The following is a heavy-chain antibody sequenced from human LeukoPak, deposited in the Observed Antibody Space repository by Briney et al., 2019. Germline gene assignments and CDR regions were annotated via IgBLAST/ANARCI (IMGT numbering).Heavy chain of an antibody. CDR1: GFTFSSYS. CDR3: ARVVHCSGGSCPPGDY. CDR2: ISSSSSYI. D-gene: IGHD2-15*01. Sequence: GGSLRLSCAASGFTFSSYSMNWVRQAPGKGLEWVSSISSSSSYIYYADSMKGRFTISRDNAKNSLYLQMNSLRAEDTAVYYCARVVHCSGGSCPPGDYWGHGTLVTVSS. V-gene: IGHV3-21*01. J-gene: IGHJ4*01.